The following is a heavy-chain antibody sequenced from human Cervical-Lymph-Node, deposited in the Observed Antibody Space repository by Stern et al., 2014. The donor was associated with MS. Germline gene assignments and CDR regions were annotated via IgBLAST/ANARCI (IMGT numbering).Heavy chain of an antibody. CDR1: GYTFTGYY. J-gene: IGHJ6*02. CDR2: INPNSGGT. CDR3: ARQEGSGFEPVAYYYSGMDV. V-gene: IGHV1-2*04. Sequence: VQLVQSGAEVKKPGASVKVSCKASGYTFTGYYMHWVRQAPGQGLEWMGRINPNSGGTNYAQKVQGWVTMTRDTSNSKAYMALSRLTSADSAVYSCARQEGSGFEPVAYYYSGMDVWGQGTTVTVSS. D-gene: IGHD5-12*01.